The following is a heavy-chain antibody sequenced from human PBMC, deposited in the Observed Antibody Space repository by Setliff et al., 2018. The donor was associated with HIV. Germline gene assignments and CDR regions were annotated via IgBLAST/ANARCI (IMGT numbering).Heavy chain of an antibody. CDR3: ARGGLGYFYYYYMDV. J-gene: IGHJ6*03. V-gene: IGHV3-48*01. CDR1: GFTFTDYW. Sequence: GGSLRLSCAASGFTFTDYWMHWVRQAPGKGLEWVSFISSSSSTIYYADSVKGRFTISRDNAKNSLDLQMNSLRAEDTAVYYCARGGLGYFYYYYMDVWGKGTTVTVSS. D-gene: IGHD7-27*01. CDR2: ISSSSSTI.